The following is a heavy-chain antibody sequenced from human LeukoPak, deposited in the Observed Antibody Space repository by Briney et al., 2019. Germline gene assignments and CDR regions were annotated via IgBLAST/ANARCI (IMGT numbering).Heavy chain of an antibody. J-gene: IGHJ4*02. V-gene: IGHV3-21*01. CDR3: ARNYGSRSYKEYYFDY. CDR1: GFTFSAYS. CDR2: ISGSSSYI. Sequence: KSGGSLRLSCAASGFTFSAYSMNWVRQAPGKGLGWVSSISGSSSYIYYADSVKGRFTISRDNAKNSLYLQMNSLRAEDTAVYYCARNYGSRSYKEYYFDYSGQETLVTVSS. D-gene: IGHD3-10*01.